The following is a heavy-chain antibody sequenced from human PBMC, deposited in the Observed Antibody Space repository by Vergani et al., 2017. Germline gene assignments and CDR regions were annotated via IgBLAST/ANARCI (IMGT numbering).Heavy chain of an antibody. CDR1: GGSISSYY. D-gene: IGHD2-2*01. Sequence: QVQLQESGPGLVKPSETLPLTCTVSGGSISSYYWSWIRQPPGKGLEWIGYIYYSGSTNYNPSLKSRVTISVDTSKNQFSLKLSSVTAADTAVYYCARVRLVPAAIYYMDVWGKGTTVTVSS. V-gene: IGHV4-59*01. CDR3: ARVRLVPAAIYYMDV. J-gene: IGHJ6*03. CDR2: IYYSGST.